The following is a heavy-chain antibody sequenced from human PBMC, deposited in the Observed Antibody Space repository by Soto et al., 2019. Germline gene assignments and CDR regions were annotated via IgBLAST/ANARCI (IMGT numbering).Heavy chain of an antibody. J-gene: IGHJ6*02. CDR1: GYTFTGYY. CDR3: AREGLEVVVTAKVEQNYYYGMDV. V-gene: IGHV1-2*04. D-gene: IGHD2-21*02. CDR2: INPNSGGT. Sequence: QVQLVQSGAEVKKPGASVKVSCKASGYTFTGYYMHWVRQATGQGLEWMGWINPNSGGTNYAQKFQGWVTMTRDTSISTAYMELSRLRSDDTAVYYCAREGLEVVVTAKVEQNYYYGMDVWGQGTTVTVSS.